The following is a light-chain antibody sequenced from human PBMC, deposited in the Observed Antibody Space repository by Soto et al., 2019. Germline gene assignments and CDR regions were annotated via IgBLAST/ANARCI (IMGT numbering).Light chain of an antibody. J-gene: IGKJ4*01. CDR1: QSVSSY. CDR3: QKRSNWPST. CDR2: DAS. V-gene: IGKV3-11*01. Sequence: EIVLTQSPATLSLSPGERATLSCRASQSVSSYLAWYQQKPGQAPRLLIYDASNRATGIPARFSGSGSGTDFARTISSLEPEDFAVYYCQKRSNWPSTFGGGTKVEIK.